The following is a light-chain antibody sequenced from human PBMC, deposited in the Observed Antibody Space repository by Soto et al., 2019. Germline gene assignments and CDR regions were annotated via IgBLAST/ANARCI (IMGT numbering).Light chain of an antibody. J-gene: IGKJ2*01. Sequence: ETVLTQSPATLSLSPGERATLSCRASQSVSRSLAWYQQKPGQAPRLLIYDASSRATGIPARFTGSGSGTDFTLTISSLEPEDFAVYYCQQRSNWQTFGQGTKLDIK. CDR2: DAS. CDR1: QSVSRS. V-gene: IGKV3D-11*02. CDR3: QQRSNWQT.